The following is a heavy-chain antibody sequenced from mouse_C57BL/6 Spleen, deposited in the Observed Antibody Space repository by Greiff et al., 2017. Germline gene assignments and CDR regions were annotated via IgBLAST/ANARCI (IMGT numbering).Heavy chain of an antibody. Sequence: QVQLQQPGTELVKPGASVKLSCKASGYTFTSYWMHWVKQRPGQGLEWIGNINPSNGGTNYNEKFKSKATLTVDKSSITAYMQLSSLTSEDSAVYYCALYDGYYGGYFDDWGQGTTLTVSS. CDR2: INPSNGGT. V-gene: IGHV1-53*01. CDR1: GYTFTSYW. J-gene: IGHJ2*01. CDR3: ALYDGYYGGYFDD. D-gene: IGHD2-3*01.